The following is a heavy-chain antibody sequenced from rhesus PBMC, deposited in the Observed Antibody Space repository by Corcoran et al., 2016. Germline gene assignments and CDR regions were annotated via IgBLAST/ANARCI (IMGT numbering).Heavy chain of an antibody. Sequence: QLQLQESGPGLVKPSETLSVTCAVSGGSISSSYWSWIRQAPGKGLEWIGYIYGSGSRTNYNPSLKRRVTLSVDTSKNQLSLKLSSVTAADTAVYYCASGSWEYCTGSGCYVPYYFDYWGQGVLVTVSS. CDR2: IYGSGSRT. V-gene: IGHV4-169*02. CDR1: GGSISSSY. CDR3: ASGSWEYCTGSGCYVPYYFDY. D-gene: IGHD2-21*01. J-gene: IGHJ4*01.